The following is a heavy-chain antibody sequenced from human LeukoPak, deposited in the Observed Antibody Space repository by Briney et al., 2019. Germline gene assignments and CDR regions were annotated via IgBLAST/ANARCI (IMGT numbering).Heavy chain of an antibody. V-gene: IGHV4-39*07. CDR1: GGSISSSSYY. J-gene: IGHJ4*02. Sequence: SETLSLTCTVSGGSISSSSYYWGWIRQPPGKGLEWIGSIYYSGSTYYNPSLKSRVTISVDTSKNQFSLKLSSVTAADTAVYYCARDSRWELLWGYHFDYWGQGTLVTVSS. CDR2: IYYSGST. CDR3: ARDSRWELLWGYHFDY. D-gene: IGHD1-26*01.